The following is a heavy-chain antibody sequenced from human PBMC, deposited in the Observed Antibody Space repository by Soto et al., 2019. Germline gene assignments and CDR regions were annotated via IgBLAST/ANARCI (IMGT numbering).Heavy chain of an antibody. CDR3: ATGEGFGSGNFPVTHSYYYGMDV. CDR1: GFTFSNYA. V-gene: IGHV3-30*03. J-gene: IGHJ6*02. Sequence: QVQLVESGGGVVQPGGSLRLSCAASGFTFSNYAMHWVRQAPGEGLQWVALISYDGGNQYFPDSVKGRFTVSRDNSKSTLYLQRYSLRPEDTGIYYCATGEGFGSGNFPVTHSYYYGMDVWGLGTTVTVSS. D-gene: IGHD3-10*01. CDR2: ISYDGGNQ.